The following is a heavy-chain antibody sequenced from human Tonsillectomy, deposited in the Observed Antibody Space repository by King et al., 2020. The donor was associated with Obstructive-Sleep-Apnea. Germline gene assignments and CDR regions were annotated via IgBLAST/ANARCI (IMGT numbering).Heavy chain of an antibody. CDR3: ATGGGDYYDRWFFDV. Sequence: VQLQESGPGLVKPSQTLSLTCTVSGGSISSGGYYWSWIRQHPGKGLEWIGYIYSSGGTYYNPSLTSRVTISVDTSKNQFSLKLSSVTAADTAIYYCATGGGDYYDRWFFDVWGRGTLVTVSS. CDR2: IYSSGGT. V-gene: IGHV4-31*03. J-gene: IGHJ2*01. D-gene: IGHD3-22*01. CDR1: GGSISSGGYY.